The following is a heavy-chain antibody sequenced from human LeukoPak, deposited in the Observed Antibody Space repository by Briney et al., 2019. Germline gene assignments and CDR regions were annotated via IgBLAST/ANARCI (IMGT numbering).Heavy chain of an antibody. V-gene: IGHV3-15*01. Sequence: GGSLRLSCAASGFTFSNAWMSWVRQAPGKGLEWVGRIKSKTDGGTTDYAAPMKGRFTISRDDSKNTLYLQMNSLKTEDTAVYYCTTDAGYSSGWPDYYFDYWGQGTLVTVSS. CDR2: IKSKTDGGTT. D-gene: IGHD6-19*01. J-gene: IGHJ4*02. CDR3: TTDAGYSSGWPDYYFDY. CDR1: GFTFSNAW.